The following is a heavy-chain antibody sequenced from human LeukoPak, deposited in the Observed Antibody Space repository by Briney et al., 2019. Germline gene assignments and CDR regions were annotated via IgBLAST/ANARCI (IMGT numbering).Heavy chain of an antibody. CDR1: GYTFTSHG. Sequence: GASVKVSCKTSGYTFTSHGIIWVRQAPGQGLEWMGWINTNTGNPTYAQGFTGRFVFSLDTSVSTAYLQISSLKAENTAVYYCAGDYDSSGFHDAFDIWGQGTMVTVSS. CDR3: AGDYDSSGFHDAFDI. CDR2: INTNTGNP. V-gene: IGHV7-4-1*02. D-gene: IGHD3-22*01. J-gene: IGHJ3*02.